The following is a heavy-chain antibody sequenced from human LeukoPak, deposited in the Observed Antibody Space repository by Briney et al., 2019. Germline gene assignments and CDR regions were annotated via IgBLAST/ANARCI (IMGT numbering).Heavy chain of an antibody. J-gene: IGHJ6*02. CDR1: GFSFNNYA. D-gene: IGHD3-10*01. Sequence: GGSLRLSCAASGFSFNNYAMHWVRQAPGKGLEWVAVISYDGSNKYYGDSVKGRFTISRDNAKNRVYLQMNSLRGEDTAVYYCARDPLPLKSFIGSVNYKYFYYAMDVWGQGTTVTVSS. V-gene: IGHV3-30-3*01. CDR3: ARDPLPLKSFIGSVNYKYFYYAMDV. CDR2: ISYDGSNK.